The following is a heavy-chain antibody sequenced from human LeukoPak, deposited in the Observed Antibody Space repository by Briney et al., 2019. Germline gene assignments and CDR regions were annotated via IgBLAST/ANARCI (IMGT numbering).Heavy chain of an antibody. Sequence: SETLSLTCTVSGGSISSSSYYWGWIRQPPGEGLEWIGSIYYSGSTYYDPSLKSRVTISVDTSKNQFSLKLSSVTAADTAVYYCARQSILLAAGATFFDYWGQGTLVTVSS. V-gene: IGHV4-39*01. CDR1: GGSISSSSYY. CDR2: IYYSGST. CDR3: ARQSILLAAGATFFDY. D-gene: IGHD4/OR15-4a*01. J-gene: IGHJ4*02.